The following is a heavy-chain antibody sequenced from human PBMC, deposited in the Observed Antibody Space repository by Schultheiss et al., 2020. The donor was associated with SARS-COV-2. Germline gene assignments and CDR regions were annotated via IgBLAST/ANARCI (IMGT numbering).Heavy chain of an antibody. J-gene: IGHJ4*02. CDR2: IYYSGST. Sequence: SQTLSLTCAVYGGSFSGYYWSWIRQPPGKGLEWIGYIYYSGSTNYNPSLKSRVTISVDKSKNQFSLKLTSVTAADTAVYYCARGVGIWFGELSAPWFDYWGQGTLVTVSS. V-gene: IGHV4-34*01. D-gene: IGHD3-10*01. CDR3: ARGVGIWFGELSAPWFDY. CDR1: GGSFSGYY.